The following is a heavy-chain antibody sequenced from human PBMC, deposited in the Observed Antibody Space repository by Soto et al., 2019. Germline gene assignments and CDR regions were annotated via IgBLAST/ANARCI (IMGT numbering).Heavy chain of an antibody. J-gene: IGHJ6*02. CDR1: GGSISSGGYY. D-gene: IGHD6-19*01. CDR3: VRQGYGPVHGLVDV. Sequence: SETLSLTCTVSGGSISSGGYYWSWIRQHPGKGLEWIGYIYYSGGAAYNPSLRSRVAISLDTSKNQFSLSLTSVTATDTAMYYCVRQGYGPVHGLVDVWGQGTTVTVSS. V-gene: IGHV4-31*03. CDR2: IYYSGGA.